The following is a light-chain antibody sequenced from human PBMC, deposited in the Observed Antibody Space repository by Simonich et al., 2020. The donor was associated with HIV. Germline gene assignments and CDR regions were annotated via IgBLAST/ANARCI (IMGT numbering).Light chain of an antibody. CDR1: QSVSSY. CDR3: QQRSNWRGT. V-gene: IGKV3-11*01. J-gene: IGKJ3*01. Sequence: EIVLTQSPATLSLSPGERATLSCRASQSVSSYLAWYQQNPGQAPRLLIYDASNRATGIPARFSGSGSGTDFTLTISSLEPEDFAVYYCQQRSNWRGTFGPGTKVDIK. CDR2: DAS.